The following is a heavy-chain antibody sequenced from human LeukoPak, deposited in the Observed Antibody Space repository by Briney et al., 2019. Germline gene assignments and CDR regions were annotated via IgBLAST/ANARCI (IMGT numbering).Heavy chain of an antibody. CDR1: GYTFTTYA. CDR3: ARDYDFWSGSDYYFDY. Sequence: ASVNVSCKASGYTFTTYAMHWVRQAPGQRLEWMGWINPNSGGTNYAQKFQGRVTMTRDTSISTAYMELSRLRSDDTAVYYCARDYDFWSGSDYYFDYWGQGTLVTVSS. CDR2: INPNSGGT. J-gene: IGHJ4*02. D-gene: IGHD3-3*01. V-gene: IGHV1-2*02.